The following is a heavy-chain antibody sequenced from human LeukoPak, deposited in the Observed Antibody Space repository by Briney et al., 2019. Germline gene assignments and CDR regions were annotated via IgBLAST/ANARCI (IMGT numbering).Heavy chain of an antibody. J-gene: IGHJ4*02. CDR2: ILYTGRT. V-gene: IGHV4-39*01. D-gene: IGHD1-26*01. Sequence: PSETLSLTCTASGDSISGSRFYWAWIRQPPGRGLEWIGSILYTGRTFYSPSLKSRVTISVDTSKNQFSLRLGSVTASDTAVYYCARRDVGATIDYWGQGTLVTVSS. CDR3: ARRDVGATIDY. CDR1: GDSISGSRFY.